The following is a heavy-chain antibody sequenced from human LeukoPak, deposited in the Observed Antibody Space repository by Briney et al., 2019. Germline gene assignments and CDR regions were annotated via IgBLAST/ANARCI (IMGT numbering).Heavy chain of an antibody. CDR1: GGSISSSTYY. Sequence: SQTQSLTCTVSGGSISSSTYYWGWIRQPPGKGLEWIGRIYYSGSTYYNPSLKSRVTISVDTSENHFSLKLSSVTAADTAVYYCARLRVPGAFDIWGQGTMVTVSS. V-gene: IGHV4-39*02. CDR3: ARLRVPGAFDI. D-gene: IGHD2-2*01. CDR2: IYYSGST. J-gene: IGHJ3*02.